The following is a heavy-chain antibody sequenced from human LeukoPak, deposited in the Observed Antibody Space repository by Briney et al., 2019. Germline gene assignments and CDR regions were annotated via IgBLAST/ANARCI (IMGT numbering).Heavy chain of an antibody. D-gene: IGHD1-20*01. CDR3: ARDLTGRDDY. CDR1: GYTFTSYD. Sequence: GASVKVSCKASGYTFTSYDINWVRQATGQGLEWMGWMNPNSGGTNYAQKFQGRVTMTRDTSISTAYMELSRLRSDDTAVYYCARDLTGRDDYWGQGTLVTVSS. J-gene: IGHJ4*02. V-gene: IGHV1-2*02. CDR2: MNPNSGGT.